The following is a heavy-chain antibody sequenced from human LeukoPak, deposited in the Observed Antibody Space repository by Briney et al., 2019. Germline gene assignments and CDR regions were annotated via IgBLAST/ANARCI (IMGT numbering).Heavy chain of an antibody. V-gene: IGHV1-2*02. CDR3: ARDPGYSSPRGDY. D-gene: IGHD5-18*01. CDR2: INPNSGGT. J-gene: IGHJ4*02. CDR1: GYTFTDYF. Sequence: ASVKVSCKASGYTFTDYFMHWVRQAPGQGLEWRGWINPNSGGTHYAQKFQGRVTMTRDTSISTAYMELSRLRSDDTAVYYCARDPGYSSPRGDYWGQGTLVTVSS.